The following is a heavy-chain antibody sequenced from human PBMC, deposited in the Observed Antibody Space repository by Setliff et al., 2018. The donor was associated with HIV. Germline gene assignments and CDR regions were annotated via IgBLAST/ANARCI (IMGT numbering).Heavy chain of an antibody. V-gene: IGHV4-39*01. CDR3: ARLGDSGYDFRGYFDY. CDR1: GGSISSTNYF. D-gene: IGHD5-12*01. Sequence: PSETLSLTCTVSGGSISSTNYFWGWIRQPPGKGLEWIGTIYYHGSTYYNPSLKSRVTISIDTSKNQFSLQLTSVTAADTALYFCARLGDSGYDFRGYFDYWGQGKLVTVSS. J-gene: IGHJ4*02. CDR2: IYYHGST.